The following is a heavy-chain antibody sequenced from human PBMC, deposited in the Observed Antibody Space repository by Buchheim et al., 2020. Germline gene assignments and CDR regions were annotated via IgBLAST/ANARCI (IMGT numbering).Heavy chain of an antibody. D-gene: IGHD3-10*01. CDR2: IYSGGST. J-gene: IGHJ4*02. Sequence: EVQLVESGGGLVQPGGSLRLSCAASGFTVSSNYMSWVRQAPGKGLEWVSVIYSGGSTYYADSVKGRFTISRDNSKNTLYLQMNSLRAEDTAVYYCAKESRYLITMVRGVIPDYWGQGTL. V-gene: IGHV3-66*01. CDR3: AKESRYLITMVRGVIPDY. CDR1: GFTVSSNY.